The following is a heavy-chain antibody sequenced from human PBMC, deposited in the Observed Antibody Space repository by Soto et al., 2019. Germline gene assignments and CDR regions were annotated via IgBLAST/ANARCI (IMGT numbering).Heavy chain of an antibody. J-gene: IGHJ5*02. CDR3: ASRGITMVRGQTRFDP. CDR1: GFTFRSYS. CDR2: ISSSSSYI. Sequence: GGSLRLSCAASGFTFRSYSMNWVRQAPGKGLEWVSSISSSSSYIYYADSVKGRFTISRDNAKNSLYLQMNSLRAEDTAVYYCASRGITMVRGQTRFDPWGQGT. V-gene: IGHV3-21*01. D-gene: IGHD3-10*01.